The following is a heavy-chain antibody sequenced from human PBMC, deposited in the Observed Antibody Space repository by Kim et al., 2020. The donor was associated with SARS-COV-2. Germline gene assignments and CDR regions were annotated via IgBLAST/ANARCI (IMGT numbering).Heavy chain of an antibody. J-gene: IGHJ6*02. V-gene: IGHV5-51*01. CDR2: IYPGDSDT. Sequence: GESLKISCKGSGYSFTSYWIGWVRQMPGKGLEWMGIIYPGDSDTRYSPSFQGQVTISADKSISTAYLQWSSLKASDTAMYYCARQNIVVVPAAYYYYYGMDVWGQGTTVTVSS. CDR3: ARQNIVVVPAAYYYYYGMDV. D-gene: IGHD2-2*01. CDR1: GYSFTSYW.